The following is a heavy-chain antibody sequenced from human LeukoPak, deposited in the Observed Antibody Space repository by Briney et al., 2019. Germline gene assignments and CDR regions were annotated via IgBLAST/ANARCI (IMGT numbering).Heavy chain of an antibody. CDR1: GGSISSYY. J-gene: IGHJ4*02. V-gene: IGHV4-59*01. CDR2: IYYSGST. D-gene: IGHD5-24*01. Sequence: SETLSLTCTVSGGSISSYYWSWIRQPPGKGLEWIGYIYYSGSTNYNPSLKSRVTISVDTSKNQFSLKLNSVTAADTAVYYCARDLTRDGYNDYWGQGTLVTVSS. CDR3: ARDLTRDGYNDY.